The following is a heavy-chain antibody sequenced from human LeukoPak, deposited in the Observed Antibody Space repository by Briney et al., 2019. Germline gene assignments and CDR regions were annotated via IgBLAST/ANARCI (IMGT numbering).Heavy chain of an antibody. J-gene: IGHJ6*02. CDR3: ARELGATVVNCGMDV. CDR1: GGSISSYY. CDR2: IYYSGST. D-gene: IGHD4-23*01. V-gene: IGHV4-59*01. Sequence: PSETLSLPCTVSGGSISSYYWSWIRQPPGKGLEWIGYIYYSGSTNYNPSLKSRGTISVDTSKNQLSLKLTSVTAADTAVYYCARELGATVVNCGMDVWGQGTTVTVSS.